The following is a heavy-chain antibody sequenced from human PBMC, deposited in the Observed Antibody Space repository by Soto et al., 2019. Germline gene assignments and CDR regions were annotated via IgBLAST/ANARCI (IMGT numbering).Heavy chain of an antibody. V-gene: IGHV3-21*01. CDR1: GFTFSSYS. CDR2: ISSSSYI. J-gene: IGHJ3*02. CDR3: AREPIAVAASDALDI. Sequence: GGSLRLSCAASGFTFSSYSMNWVRQAPGKGLEWVSSISSSSYIYYADSVKGRFTISRDNAKNSLYLQMNSLRAEDTAVYYCAREPIAVAASDALDIWGQGTMVTVSS. D-gene: IGHD6-19*01.